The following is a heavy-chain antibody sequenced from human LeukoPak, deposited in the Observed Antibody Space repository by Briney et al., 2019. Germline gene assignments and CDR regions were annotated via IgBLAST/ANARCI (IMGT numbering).Heavy chain of an antibody. Sequence: GGSLRLSCAASGFTFSIYSMNWVRQAPGKGLEWVSSISSSSSYIYYADSVKGRFTISRDNAKNSLYLQMNSLRAEDTAVYYCARDGFSDILTGYRAAIRNWFDPWGQGTLVTVSS. CDR3: ARDGFSDILTGYRAAIRNWFDP. D-gene: IGHD3-9*01. J-gene: IGHJ5*02. V-gene: IGHV3-21*01. CDR2: ISSSSSYI. CDR1: GFTFSIYS.